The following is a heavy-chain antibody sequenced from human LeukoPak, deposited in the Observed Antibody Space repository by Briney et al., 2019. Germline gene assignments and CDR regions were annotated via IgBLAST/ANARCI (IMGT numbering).Heavy chain of an antibody. CDR3: ARGDYYDSSGYYRYYFDY. D-gene: IGHD3-22*01. Sequence: SVKVSCKASGGTFSSNAISWVRQAPGQGLEWMGRIIPIFGTANYAQKFQGRVTITADKSTSTAYMELSSLRSEDTAVYYCARGDYYDSSGYYRYYFDYWGQGTLVTVSS. V-gene: IGHV1-69*06. CDR2: IIPIFGTA. CDR1: GGTFSSNA. J-gene: IGHJ4*02.